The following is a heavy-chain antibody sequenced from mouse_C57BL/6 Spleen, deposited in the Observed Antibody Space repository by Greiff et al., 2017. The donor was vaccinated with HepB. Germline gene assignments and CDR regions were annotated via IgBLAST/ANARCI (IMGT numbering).Heavy chain of an antibody. J-gene: IGHJ1*03. D-gene: IGHD1-1*01. CDR3: ASNYGSSYDWYFDV. Sequence: EVKLVESGGDLVKPGGSLKLSCAASGFTFSSYGMSWVRQTPDKRLEWVATISSGGSYTYYPDSVKGRFTISRDNAKNTLYLQMSSLKSEDTAMYYCASNYGSSYDWYFDVWGTGTTVTVSS. V-gene: IGHV5-6*01. CDR1: GFTFSSYG. CDR2: ISSGGSYT.